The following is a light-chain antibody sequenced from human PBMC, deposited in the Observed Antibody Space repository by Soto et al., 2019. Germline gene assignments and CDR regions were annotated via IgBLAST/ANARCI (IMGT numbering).Light chain of an antibody. CDR3: MQALKPPLT. CDR2: LGS. CDR1: QSLLHGNGYNF. J-gene: IGKJ4*01. Sequence: DIEMTQSPLSLPVTPGEPASISCRSSQSLLHGNGYNFLDWYLQKPGQSPQLLIQLGSTRASGVPDRFSGSGSGTDFTLTISRLEPEDVGVYYCMQALKPPLTFGGGTKVEIK. V-gene: IGKV2-28*01.